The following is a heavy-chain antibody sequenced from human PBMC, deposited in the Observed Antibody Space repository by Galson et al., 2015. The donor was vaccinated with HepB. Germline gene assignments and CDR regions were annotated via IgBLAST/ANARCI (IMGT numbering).Heavy chain of an antibody. J-gene: IGHJ4*02. Sequence: SVKVSCKASGYTFTGYYMHWVRQAPGQGLEWMGRINPNSGGTNYAQKFQGRVTMTRDTSISTAYMGLSRLRSDDTAVYYCAREARSRTVVTPTLRKSHFDYWAREPWSPSPQ. CDR3: AREARSRTVVTPTLRKSHFDY. D-gene: IGHD4-23*01. CDR2: INPNSGGT. CDR1: GYTFTGYY. V-gene: IGHV1-2*06.